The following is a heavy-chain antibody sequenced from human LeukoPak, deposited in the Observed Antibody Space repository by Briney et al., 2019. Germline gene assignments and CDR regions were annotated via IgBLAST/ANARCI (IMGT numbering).Heavy chain of an antibody. CDR1: GFTFSSCW. D-gene: IGHD3-16*01. V-gene: IGHV3-7*01. CDR2: ISYDGGEI. CDR3: ARDKPRGSYDGSIFDS. J-gene: IGHJ4*02. Sequence: GGSLRLSCEVSGFTFSSCWVSWVRQAPGKGLEWVAIISYDGGEIYYVDSVKGRLTLSRDNAKSSVYLQMNSLRAEDAAVYYCARDKPRGSYDGSIFDSWGQGTLVTVSS.